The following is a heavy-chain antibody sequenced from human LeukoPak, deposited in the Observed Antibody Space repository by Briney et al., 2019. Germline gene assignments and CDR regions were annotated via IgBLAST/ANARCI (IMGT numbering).Heavy chain of an antibody. Sequence: SQTLSLTCTVSGGSISSGDHYWSWIRQPPGKGLEWIGYIYYSGSTYYNPSLKSRVTISVDTSKNQFSLKLSSVTAADTAVYYCARDKKDYYGSGSSTRFDYWGQGTLVTVSS. J-gene: IGHJ4*02. D-gene: IGHD3-10*01. V-gene: IGHV4-30-4*01. CDR1: GGSISSGDHY. CDR3: ARDKKDYYGSGSSTRFDY. CDR2: IYYSGST.